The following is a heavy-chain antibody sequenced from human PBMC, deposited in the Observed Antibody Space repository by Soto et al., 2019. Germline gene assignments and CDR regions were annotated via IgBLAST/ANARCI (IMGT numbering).Heavy chain of an antibody. CDR3: AAEDVITFGHSY. CDR1: GFTFTSSA. D-gene: IGHD3-16*01. V-gene: IGHV1-58*01. Sequence: QMQLVQSGPEVKKPGTSVEVSCKASGFTFTSSAVQWVRQARGQRLEWIGWIVVGSGNTNYAQKFQERVTITRDMSTSTAYMELSSLRSEDTAVYYCAAEDVITFGHSYWGQGTLVTVSS. J-gene: IGHJ4*02. CDR2: IVVGSGNT.